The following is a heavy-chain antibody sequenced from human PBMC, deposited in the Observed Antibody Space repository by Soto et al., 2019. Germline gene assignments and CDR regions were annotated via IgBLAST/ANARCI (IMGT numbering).Heavy chain of an antibody. J-gene: IGHJ6*02. Sequence: EVQLVESGGGLVEPGGSLRLSLAPSGLSFITNSMNGVRQAPGKGLEWVSSISSDSYYIYYADSVKGRFTISRDNAKNSLYLQMNSLRADDTAVYYCARNRNPSSKTHGMDVWGQGTTVTVSS. CDR2: ISSDSYYI. V-gene: IGHV3-21*01. CDR3: ARNRNPSSKTHGMDV. CDR1: GLSFITNS.